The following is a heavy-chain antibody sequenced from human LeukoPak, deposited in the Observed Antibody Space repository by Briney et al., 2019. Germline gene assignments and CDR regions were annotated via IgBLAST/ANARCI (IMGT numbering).Heavy chain of an antibody. J-gene: IGHJ4*02. Sequence: GGSLRLSCAASGFTFSSYSMNWVRQAPGKGLEWVSSISSSSSYIYYADSVKGRFTISRDNAKNTLYLQMNSLRAEDTAVYYCARGMRGYSGYELDYWGQGTLVTVSS. D-gene: IGHD5-12*01. CDR3: ARGMRGYSGYELDY. V-gene: IGHV3-21*01. CDR2: ISSSSSYI. CDR1: GFTFSSYS.